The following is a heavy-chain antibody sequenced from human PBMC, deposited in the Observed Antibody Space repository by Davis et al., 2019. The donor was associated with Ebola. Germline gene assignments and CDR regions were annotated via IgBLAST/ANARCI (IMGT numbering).Heavy chain of an antibody. CDR1: GYTFSNYA. J-gene: IGHJ4*02. Sequence: ASVKVSCKASGYTFSNYAIHWVRQAPGQRLEWMGWINAGNNNTKYSQKFQGRVTITRDTSASTAYMELSSLRSEDTAVYYCARGYSSSYLFDYWGQGTLVTVSS. D-gene: IGHD6-6*01. CDR2: INAGNNNT. V-gene: IGHV1-3*01. CDR3: ARGYSSSYLFDY.